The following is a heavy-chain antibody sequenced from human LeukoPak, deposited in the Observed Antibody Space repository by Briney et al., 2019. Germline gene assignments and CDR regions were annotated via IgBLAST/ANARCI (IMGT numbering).Heavy chain of an antibody. CDR1: GYTFTSYG. D-gene: IGHD1-14*01. CDR2: FDPEDGET. CDR3: ATATGFISYFDY. J-gene: IGHJ4*02. Sequence: GASVKVSCKASGYTFTSYGISWVRQAPGKGLEWMGGFDPEDGETIYAQKFQGRVTMTEDTSTDTAYMELSSLRSEDTAVYYCATATGFISYFDYWGQGTLVTVSS. V-gene: IGHV1-24*01.